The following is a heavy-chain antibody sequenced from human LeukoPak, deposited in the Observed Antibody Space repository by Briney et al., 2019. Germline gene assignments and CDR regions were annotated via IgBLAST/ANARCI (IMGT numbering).Heavy chain of an antibody. CDR1: GYTLTELS. J-gene: IGHJ6*02. Sequence: ASVKVSCKVSGYTLTELSMHWVRQTPGKGLEWMGGFDPEDGETLYAQKFQGRVTMTEDTSTDTAYMELSSLRSEDTAVYYCATNQRGAGLGFRYGSGSYNGMDVWGQGTTVTVSS. V-gene: IGHV1-24*01. D-gene: IGHD3-10*01. CDR2: FDPEDGET. CDR3: ATNQRGAGLGFRYGSGSYNGMDV.